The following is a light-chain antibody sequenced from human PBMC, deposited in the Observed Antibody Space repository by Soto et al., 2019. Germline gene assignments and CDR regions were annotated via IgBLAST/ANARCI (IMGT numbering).Light chain of an antibody. V-gene: IGKV1-9*01. J-gene: IGKJ5*01. Sequence: DIQLTPSPSLLSASVGDRVTITCRASHDISTYLAWYQQTPGKAPKLMIYEASTLQSGVPSRFSGSGSGTEFTLTISGLLPEDFATYHCQQLNTLPFTFGQGTRLEIK. CDR3: QQLNTLPFT. CDR1: HDISTY. CDR2: EAS.